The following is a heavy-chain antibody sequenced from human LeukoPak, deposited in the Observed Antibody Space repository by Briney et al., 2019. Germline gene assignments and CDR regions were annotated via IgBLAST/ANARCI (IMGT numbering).Heavy chain of an antibody. CDR2: IYYSGST. D-gene: IGHD2-15*01. CDR3: ARVGGSSFYYYYYGMDV. CDR1: GGSISSYY. Sequence: SETLSLTCTVSGGSISSYYWSWIRQPPGKGEEWIGYIYYSGSTNYNPSLKSRVTISADTSKNQFSLKLSSVTAADTAVYYCARVGGSSFYYYYYGMDVWGQGTTVTVSS. V-gene: IGHV4-59*01. J-gene: IGHJ6*02.